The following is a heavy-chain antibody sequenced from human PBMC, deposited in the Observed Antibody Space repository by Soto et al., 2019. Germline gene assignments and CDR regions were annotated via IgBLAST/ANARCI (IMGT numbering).Heavy chain of an antibody. D-gene: IGHD3-22*01. CDR1: GFTFSSYA. V-gene: IGHV3-23*01. CDR3: AKAGPRTSGYYLDAFDI. Sequence: PGGSLRLSCAASGFTFSSYAMSWVRQAPGKGLEWVSTISGSGGTTYYADSVKGRFTISRDNFKNTLYLQMNSLRAEDTAVYYCAKAGPRTSGYYLDAFDIWGQGTMVTVSS. J-gene: IGHJ3*02. CDR2: ISGSGGTT.